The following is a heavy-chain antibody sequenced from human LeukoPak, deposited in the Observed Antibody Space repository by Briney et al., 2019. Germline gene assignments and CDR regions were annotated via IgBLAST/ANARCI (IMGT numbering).Heavy chain of an antibody. CDR2: ISSSGSVYT. CDR1: GFTFSDYY. D-gene: IGHD3-10*01. Sequence: KPGGSLRLSCAASGFTFSDYYMNWIRQAPGKGLQWVSYISSSGSVYTNYADSVRGRFTISRNDARNTLYLHMNSLRTEDTAVYYCARRPHYYGYHRGPLGVFDIWGQGTMVTVSS. CDR3: ARRPHYYGYHRGPLGVFDI. J-gene: IGHJ3*02. V-gene: IGHV3-11*03.